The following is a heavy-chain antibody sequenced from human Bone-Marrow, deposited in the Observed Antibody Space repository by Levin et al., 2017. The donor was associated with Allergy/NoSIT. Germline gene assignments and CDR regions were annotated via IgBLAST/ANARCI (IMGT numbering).Heavy chain of an antibody. J-gene: IGHJ6*03. D-gene: IGHD3-3*01. CDR1: GFTFSSYG. Sequence: LSLTCAASGFTFSSYGMHWVRQAPGKGLEWVAVIWYDGSNKYYADSVKGRFTISRDNSKNTLYLQMNSLRAEDTAVYYCARGARTYYDFWTNYYYYYYMDVWGKGTTVTVSS. CDR3: ARGARTYYDFWTNYYYYYYMDV. CDR2: IWYDGSNK. V-gene: IGHV3-33*01.